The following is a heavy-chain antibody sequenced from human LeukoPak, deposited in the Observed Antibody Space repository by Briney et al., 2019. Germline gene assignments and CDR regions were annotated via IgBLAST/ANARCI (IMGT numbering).Heavy chain of an antibody. CDR3: ARGYTSSWTRFLPRLFDY. CDR1: GGSFSGYY. Sequence: PSETLSLTCAVYGGSFSGYYWSWIRQPPGKGLEWIGEINHSGSTNYNPSLKSRVTISVDTSKNQFSLKLSSVTAADTAVYYCARGYTSSWTRFLPRLFDYWGQGTLVTVSS. D-gene: IGHD6-13*01. J-gene: IGHJ4*02. V-gene: IGHV4-34*01. CDR2: INHSGST.